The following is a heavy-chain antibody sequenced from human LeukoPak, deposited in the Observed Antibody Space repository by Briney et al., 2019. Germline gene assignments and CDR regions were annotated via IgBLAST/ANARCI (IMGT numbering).Heavy chain of an antibody. CDR2: IYYSGST. CDR3: ARGAFGVVIPYYYYYMDV. D-gene: IGHD3-3*01. J-gene: IGHJ6*03. CDR1: GGSISSYY. V-gene: IGHV4-59*01. Sequence: SETLSLTCTVSGGSISSYYWSWIRRPPGKGLEWIGYIYYSGSTNYNPSLKSRVTISVDTSKNQFSLKLSSVTAADTAVYYCARGAFGVVIPYYYYYMDVWGKGTTVTVSS.